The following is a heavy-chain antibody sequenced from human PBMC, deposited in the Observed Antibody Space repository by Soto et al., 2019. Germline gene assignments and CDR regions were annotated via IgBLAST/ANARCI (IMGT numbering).Heavy chain of an antibody. Sequence: SETLSLTCTVSGGSISSSSYYWGWIRQPPGKGLEWIGSIYYSGSTYYNPSLKSRVTISVDTSKNQFSLKLSSVTAADTAVYYCARHWIYYDFWSGYPRWFDPWGQGTLVT. CDR1: GGSISSSSYY. D-gene: IGHD3-3*01. V-gene: IGHV4-39*01. CDR3: ARHWIYYDFWSGYPRWFDP. J-gene: IGHJ5*02. CDR2: IYYSGST.